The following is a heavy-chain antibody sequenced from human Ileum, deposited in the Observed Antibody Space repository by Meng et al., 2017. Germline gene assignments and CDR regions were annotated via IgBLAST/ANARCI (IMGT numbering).Heavy chain of an antibody. CDR2: IWSDGSRK. V-gene: IGHV3-33*01. D-gene: IGHD3-10*01. Sequence: GASLKISCVASGISFSTSGMHWVRQAPGKGLEWVAMIWSDGSRKYYTDSVKGRFTISRDNSKNTVDLQMDSLIADDTAVYYCARDRGVRDLDHWGQGTLVTVSS. CDR3: ARDRGVRDLDH. J-gene: IGHJ4*02. CDR1: GISFSTSG.